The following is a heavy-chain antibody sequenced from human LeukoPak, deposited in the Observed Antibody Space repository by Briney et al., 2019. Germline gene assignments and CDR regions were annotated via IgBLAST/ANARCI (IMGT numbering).Heavy chain of an antibody. J-gene: IGHJ4*02. CDR3: ARVVVVPAARLYYFDY. CDR2: ISSSSSYI. Sequence: GGSLRLSCAASGFTFSSYSMNWVRQAPGKGLEWVSSISSSSSYIYYADSVKGRFTISRDNAKNSLYLQMNSLRAEDTAVYYCARVVVVPAARLYYFDYWGQGTLVTVSS. V-gene: IGHV3-21*01. CDR1: GFTFSSYS. D-gene: IGHD2-2*01.